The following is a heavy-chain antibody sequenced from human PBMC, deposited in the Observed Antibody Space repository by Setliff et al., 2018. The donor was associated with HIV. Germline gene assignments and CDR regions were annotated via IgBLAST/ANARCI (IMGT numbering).Heavy chain of an antibody. CDR1: GGSISSYY. CDR2: IYTSGST. J-gene: IGHJ4*02. V-gene: IGHV4-4*07. D-gene: IGHD1-26*01. CDR3: ATLSGATTYFDY. Sequence: SETLSLTCNVSGGSISSYYWSWIRQPAGKGLEWIGHIYTSGSTNYNPSLKSRVTISVDTSKNQFSLKLSSVTAADTAVYYCATLSGATTYFDYWGQGTLVTVSS.